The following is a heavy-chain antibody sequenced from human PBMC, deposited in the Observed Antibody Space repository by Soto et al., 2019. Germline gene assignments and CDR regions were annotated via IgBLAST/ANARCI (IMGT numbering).Heavy chain of an antibody. CDR3: ATADGFGVVTPFFEY. D-gene: IGHD3-3*01. J-gene: IGHJ4*02. Sequence: QLQLQESGPGLVKPSETLSLTCTDSGGSISSRSHYWGWIRQSPGKHLEWIGSSFYRGSTHYNPSLKTRVTISVDTSKNQVSLKLYSVTAADRAVYYCATADGFGVVTPFFEYWGQGILVTVSS. V-gene: IGHV4-39*01. CDR2: SFYRGST. CDR1: GGSISSRSHY.